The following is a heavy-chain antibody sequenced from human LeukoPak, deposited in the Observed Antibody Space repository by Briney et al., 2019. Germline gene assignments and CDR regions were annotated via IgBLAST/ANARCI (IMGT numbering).Heavy chain of an antibody. J-gene: IGHJ4*02. CDR3: ARVGIAARLDFDY. CDR2: IYHSGST. Sequence: ASETLSLTCAVSGGSISSSNWWSWVRQPPGKGLEWIGEIYHSGSTNYNPSLKSRVTISVDKSKNQFSLKLSSVTAADTAVYYCARVGIAARLDFDYWGQGTLVTVSS. V-gene: IGHV4-4*02. CDR1: GGSISSSNW. D-gene: IGHD6-6*01.